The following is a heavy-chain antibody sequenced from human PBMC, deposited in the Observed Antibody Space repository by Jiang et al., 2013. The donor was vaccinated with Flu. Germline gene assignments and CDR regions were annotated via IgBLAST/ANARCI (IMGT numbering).Heavy chain of an antibody. Sequence: KPGASVKVSCKASGYTFIEYSITWVRQAPGQGLEWMGWISGYNGNTKYAEKFQGRVTMTTDISTRTAYMEVRSLRSDDTAVYFCARQISTVTRSGYYYYYMDVWGKGTTVTVSS. CDR1: GYTFIEYS. CDR2: ISGYNGNT. V-gene: IGHV1-18*04. D-gene: IGHD4-11*01. CDR3: ARQISTVTRSGYYYYYMDV. J-gene: IGHJ6*03.